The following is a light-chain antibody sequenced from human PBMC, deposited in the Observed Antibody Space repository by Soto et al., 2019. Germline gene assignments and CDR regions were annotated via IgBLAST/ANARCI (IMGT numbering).Light chain of an antibody. CDR2: KVY. CDR3: MQGTYWPRLT. J-gene: IGKJ4*01. V-gene: IGKV2-30*01. CDR1: QSLVYSDGTTS. Sequence: DVEMTQYPLSLPVTLGQPASISCRSSQSLVYSDGTTSLHWFHQRPGQSPRRLISKVYNRDSGGPDLFSGSGSCTDFALKLSRVEAEDVGVYYCMQGTYWPRLTFGGGTKVELK.